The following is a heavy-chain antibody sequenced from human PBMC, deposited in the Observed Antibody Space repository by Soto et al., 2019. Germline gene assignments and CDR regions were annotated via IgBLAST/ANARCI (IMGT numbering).Heavy chain of an antibody. V-gene: IGHV3-30-3*01. CDR3: ARGSRTTQAFDC. D-gene: IGHD4-4*01. CDR1: GFTFSSYA. CDR2: ISYDGSNK. J-gene: IGHJ4*02. Sequence: GGSLRLSCAASGFTFSSYAMHWVRQAPGKGLEWVAVISYDGSNKYYADSVKGRFTISRDNSKNTLYLQMNSLRAEDTAVYYCARGSRTTQAFDCWGQGTLVTVSS.